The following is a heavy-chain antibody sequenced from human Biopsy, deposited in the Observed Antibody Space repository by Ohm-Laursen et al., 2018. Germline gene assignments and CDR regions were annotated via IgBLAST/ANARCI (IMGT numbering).Heavy chain of an antibody. CDR3: AKDLGRELLVRASIFEY. J-gene: IGHJ4*02. V-gene: IGHV3-33*06. Sequence: SLRLPCAASGFTFSSYGMHWVRQAPGKGLEWVAAIWYDGSNKNYADSVKGRFTISRDNSKNTVSLLMNSLRAEDTAVYYCAKDLGRELLVRASIFEYWGQGTLVTVSS. CDR1: GFTFSSYG. CDR2: IWYDGSNK. D-gene: IGHD3-10*01.